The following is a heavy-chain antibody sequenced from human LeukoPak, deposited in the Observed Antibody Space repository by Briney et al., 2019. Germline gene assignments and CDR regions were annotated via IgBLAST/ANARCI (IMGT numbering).Heavy chain of an antibody. V-gene: IGHV3-23*01. J-gene: IGHJ4*02. D-gene: IGHD4-11*01. CDR3: ARWGNDYSQFDS. CDR1: GFTFNDYA. Sequence: GGSLRLSCAASGFTFNDYAMTWVRQAPGPGLEWVAVVSGSGDNTNYADSVKGRFTISRDNSKNTLFLQMNSLRTEDTAVYFCARWGNDYSQFDSWGQGTLVTVS. CDR2: VSGSGDNT.